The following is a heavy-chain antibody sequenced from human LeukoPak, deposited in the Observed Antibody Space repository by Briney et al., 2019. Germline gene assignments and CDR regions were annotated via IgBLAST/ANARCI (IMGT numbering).Heavy chain of an antibody. CDR3: ARRPRYSGYTFDY. D-gene: IGHD5-12*01. V-gene: IGHV5-10-1*01. CDR2: IDPSDSYT. Sequence: GGSLKISFKGSGSRFTSYWISWGRQMPGKGLEWMGRIDPSDSYTNYSPSLQGHVTISADKSISTAYLQWSSLKASDTAMYYCARRPRYSGYTFDYWGQGTLVTVSS. CDR1: GSRFTSYW. J-gene: IGHJ4*02.